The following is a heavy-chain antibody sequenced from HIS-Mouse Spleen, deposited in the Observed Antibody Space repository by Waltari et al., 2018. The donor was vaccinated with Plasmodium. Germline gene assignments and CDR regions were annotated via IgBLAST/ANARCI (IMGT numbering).Heavy chain of an antibody. V-gene: IGHV1-2*02. D-gene: IGHD6-13*01. CDR1: GYTFTGCY. Sequence: QVQLVQSGAEVKKPGASVKVSCKASGYTFTGCYMHCVRQATGQGLEWMGWSNPNSGGTNYAQRFQGRGTMTRDTSISTAYMELSRLCSDDTAVYYCARDLAAAGHFDYWRQGTLVTVSS. CDR2: SNPNSGGT. J-gene: IGHJ4*02. CDR3: ARDLAAAGHFDY.